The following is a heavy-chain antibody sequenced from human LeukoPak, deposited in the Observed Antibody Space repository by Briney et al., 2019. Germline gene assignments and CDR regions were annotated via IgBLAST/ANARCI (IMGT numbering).Heavy chain of an antibody. V-gene: IGHV3-49*04. CDR2: IRSKTYGGTT. CDR3: TRAVAYLDY. CDR1: GFTFGDHA. Sequence: GGSLRLSCTASGFTFGDHAMSWVRQAPGKGLEWVGFIRSKTYGGTTEYAASVKGRFTISRDDSKSIAYLQMNSLKTEDTAVYYCTRAVAYLDYWGQGTLVTVSS. J-gene: IGHJ4*02. D-gene: IGHD4-23*01.